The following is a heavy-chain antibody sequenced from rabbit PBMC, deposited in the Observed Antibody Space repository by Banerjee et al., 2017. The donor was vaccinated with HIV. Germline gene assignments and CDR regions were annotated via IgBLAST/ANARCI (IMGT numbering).Heavy chain of an antibody. CDR2: IYAGSSGSA. D-gene: IGHD7-1*01. CDR1: GFSFSSTYW. Sequence: QEQLEESGGDLVKPEGSLTLTCTASGFSFSSTYWICWVRQAPGKGLEWIACIYAGSSGSAYYASWANGRFTISKTSSTTVTLQMTSLTAADTATYFCARDKAGDPGYGDAESYYFGLWGQGTLVTVS. CDR3: ARDKAGDPGYGDAESYYFGL. J-gene: IGHJ4*01. V-gene: IGHV1S45*01.